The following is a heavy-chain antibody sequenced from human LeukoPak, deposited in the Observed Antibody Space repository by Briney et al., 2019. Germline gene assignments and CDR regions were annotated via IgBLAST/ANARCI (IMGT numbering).Heavy chain of an antibody. Sequence: PSETLSLTCAVYGGSFSGYYWSWIRQPAGKGLEWIGEINHSGSTNYNPSLKSRVTISVDTSKNQFSLKLSSVTAADTAVYYCARLVGARAYWGQGTLVTVSS. CDR2: INHSGST. V-gene: IGHV4-34*01. CDR1: GGSFSGYY. D-gene: IGHD1-26*01. J-gene: IGHJ4*02. CDR3: ARLVGARAY.